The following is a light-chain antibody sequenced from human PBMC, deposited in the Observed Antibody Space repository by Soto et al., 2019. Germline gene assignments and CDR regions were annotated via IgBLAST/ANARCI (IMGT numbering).Light chain of an antibody. CDR3: QQYNYYST. V-gene: IGKV1-5*01. CDR1: QNIFTW. J-gene: IGKJ1*01. CDR2: DAS. Sequence: DLQMTQSPSTLSASLGDRVTITCRASQNIFTWLAWYQQRPGKAPNLLIYDASNLQSGVPSRFSGSGSGTEFTLTISSLQPDDFATYYCQQYNYYSTFGQGTKVDIK.